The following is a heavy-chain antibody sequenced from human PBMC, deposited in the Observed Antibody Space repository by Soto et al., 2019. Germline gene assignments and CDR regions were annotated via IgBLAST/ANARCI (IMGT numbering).Heavy chain of an antibody. Sequence: EVQLVESGGGLVQPGGSLRLSCETSGFTFSDHNMDWVRQAPGKGLEWIGRILSKTNGYTTYYAASVKGRFTISRDDSKSSLYIQMNSLKSEDTALYYCIRDSMRGGGFDYWGQGTLVTVSS. CDR2: ILSKTNGYTT. CDR3: IRDSMRGGGFDY. CDR1: GFTFSDHN. V-gene: IGHV3-72*01. D-gene: IGHD3-22*01. J-gene: IGHJ4*02.